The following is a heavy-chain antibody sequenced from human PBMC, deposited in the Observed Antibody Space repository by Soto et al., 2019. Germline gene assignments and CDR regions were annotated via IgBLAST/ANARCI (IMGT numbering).Heavy chain of an antibody. CDR2: IYHSGST. CDR3: ARDSLDDYINYGKYYYYGMDV. J-gene: IGHJ6*02. D-gene: IGHD4-4*01. Sequence: SETLSLTCAVSGGSISSSDWWSWVRQPPGKGLEWIGEIYHSGSTNYNPSLKSRVTISVDKSKNQFSLKLSSVTAADTAVYYCARDSLDDYINYGKYYYYGMDVWGQGTTVTVSS. V-gene: IGHV4-4*02. CDR1: GGSISSSDW.